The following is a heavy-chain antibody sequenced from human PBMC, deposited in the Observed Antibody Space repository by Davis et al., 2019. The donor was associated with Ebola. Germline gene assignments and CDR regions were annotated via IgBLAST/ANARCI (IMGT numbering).Heavy chain of an antibody. V-gene: IGHV3-7*03. D-gene: IGHD5-12*01. CDR2: IKPDGSDK. CDR1: GFTFSTYA. CDR3: AKGAR. Sequence: PGGSLRLSCAGSGFTFSTYAMTWVRQAPGKGLEWVATIKPDGSDKYFVDSVKGRFTISRDNAKSSLYLQMNSLRVEDTALYYCAKGARWGQGTLVTVSS. J-gene: IGHJ4*02.